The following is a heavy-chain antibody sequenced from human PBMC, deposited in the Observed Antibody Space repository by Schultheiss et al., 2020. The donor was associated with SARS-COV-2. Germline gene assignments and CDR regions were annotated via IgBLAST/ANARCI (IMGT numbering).Heavy chain of an antibody. CDR3: ARRGWDSSSWYGY. D-gene: IGHD6-13*01. CDR2: IYYSGST. J-gene: IGHJ4*02. Sequence: SETLSLTCTVSGGSISSYYWSWIRQPPGKGLEWIGYIYYSGSTYYNPSLKSRVTISVDTSKNQFSLKLSSVTAADTAVYYCARRGWDSSSWYGYWGQGTLVTVSS. CDR1: GGSISSYY. V-gene: IGHV4-59*08.